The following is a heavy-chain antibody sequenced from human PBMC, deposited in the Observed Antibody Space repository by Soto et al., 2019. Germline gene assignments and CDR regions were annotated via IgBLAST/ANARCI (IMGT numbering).Heavy chain of an antibody. CDR2: MNPNSGNT. D-gene: IGHD3-3*01. CDR3: ATNPSFDFWSGPYYYMDV. V-gene: IGHV1-8*01. CDR1: GYTFTSYD. J-gene: IGHJ6*03. Sequence: ASVKVSCKASGYTFTSYDINWVRQATGQGLEWMGWMNPNSGNTGYAQKFQGRVTMTKNTSTSTAYMELSSLRSEDTAVYYCATNPSFDFWSGPYYYMDVWGKGTTVTVSS.